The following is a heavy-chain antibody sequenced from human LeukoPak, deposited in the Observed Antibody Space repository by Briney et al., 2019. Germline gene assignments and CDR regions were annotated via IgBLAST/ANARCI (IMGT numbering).Heavy chain of an antibody. CDR3: ARDRSYAKYYYYGMDV. CDR2: IYYSGST. V-gene: IGHV4-31*03. D-gene: IGHD2-2*01. CDR1: GGSISSGGYY. Sequence: PSETLSLTCTVSGGSISSGGYYWSWIRQHPGKGLEWIGYIYYSGSTYYNPSLKSRVTISVDTSKNQFSLKLSSVTAADTAVYYCARDRSYAKYYYYGMDVWGQGTTVTVSS. J-gene: IGHJ6*02.